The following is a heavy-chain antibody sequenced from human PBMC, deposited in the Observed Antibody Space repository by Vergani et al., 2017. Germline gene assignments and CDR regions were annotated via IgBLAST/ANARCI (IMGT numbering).Heavy chain of an antibody. V-gene: IGHV3-13*01. CDR2: IGTAGDT. Sequence: EVQLVEAGGGLVQPGGSLRLSCAASGFTFSSYDMHWVRQATGKGLEWVSAIGTAGDTYYPGSVKGRFTISRENAKNSLYLQMNSLRAGDTAVYYCARAAGGDDYYGSGSYSPSWYFDLWGRGTLVTVSS. CDR3: ARAAGGDDYYGSGSYSPSWYFDL. CDR1: GFTFSSYD. D-gene: IGHD3-10*01. J-gene: IGHJ2*01.